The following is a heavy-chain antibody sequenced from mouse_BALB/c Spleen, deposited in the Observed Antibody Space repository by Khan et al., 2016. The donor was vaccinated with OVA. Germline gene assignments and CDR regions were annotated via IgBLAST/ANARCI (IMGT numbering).Heavy chain of an antibody. CDR2: INTYTGEP. Sequence: QIQLVQSGPELKKPGETVKISCKASGYTFTNYVMNWVKQSPGKGLKWMGWINTYTGEPTYDDDFKGRFAFSLETSASTAFLQINSLKKEDTDTDFCARVHGGYWGQGTTLTVSS. V-gene: IGHV9-3-1*01. J-gene: IGHJ2*01. CDR3: ARVHGGY. CDR1: GYTFTNYV.